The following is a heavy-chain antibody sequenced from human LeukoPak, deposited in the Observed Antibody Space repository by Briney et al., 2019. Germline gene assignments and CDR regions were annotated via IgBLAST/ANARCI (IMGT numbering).Heavy chain of an antibody. CDR2: IKEDGGER. J-gene: IGHJ4*02. CDR1: GFTFSDYT. Sequence: GGSLRLSCAASGFTFSDYTMNWVRQAPGKGLEWVANIKEDGGERNYVDSVEGRFAISRDNAKNSIYLQMNSLRVEDTAVYYCAREYWGVDYWGQGTLVTVSS. V-gene: IGHV3-7*01. CDR3: AREYWGVDY. D-gene: IGHD2-8*02.